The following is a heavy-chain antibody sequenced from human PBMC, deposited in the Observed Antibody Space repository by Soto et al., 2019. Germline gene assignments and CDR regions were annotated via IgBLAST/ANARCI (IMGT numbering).Heavy chain of an antibody. CDR2: IYYSGST. V-gene: IGHV4-59*01. CDR3: ARGNGYTEYYYYYYGMDV. J-gene: IGHJ6*02. Sequence: NPSETLSLTCTVSGGSISSYYWSWMRQPPGKGLEWIGYIYYSGSTNYNPSPKSRVTISVDTSKNQFSLKLSSVTAADTAVYYCARGNGYTEYYYYYYGMDVWGQGTTVTVSS. D-gene: IGHD5-12*01. CDR1: GGSISSYY.